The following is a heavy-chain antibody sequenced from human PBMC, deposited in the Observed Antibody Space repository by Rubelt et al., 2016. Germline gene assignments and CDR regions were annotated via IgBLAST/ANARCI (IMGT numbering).Heavy chain of an antibody. CDR3: ARTSGYNYDEAFDI. CDR1: GGSISSYY. CDR2: VHYSGGT. D-gene: IGHD5-12*01. J-gene: IGHJ3*02. V-gene: IGHV4-59*08. Sequence: QVQLQESGPGLVKPSETLSLTCSVSGGSISSYYWSWIRQPPGKGLEWIGYVHYSGGTDYNPSLKSRVTISVDTSKKQFSLKVGSVTSVDTAVYYCARTSGYNYDEAFDIWGQGTMVTVSS.